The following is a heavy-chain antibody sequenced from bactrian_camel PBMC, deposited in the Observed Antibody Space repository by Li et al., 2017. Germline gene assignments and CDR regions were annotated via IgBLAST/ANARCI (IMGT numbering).Heavy chain of an antibody. J-gene: IGHJ4*01. V-gene: IGHV3S54*01. CDR1: GYTAVINY. CDR3: AAGIWTWRGCAWSESDLYTY. D-gene: IGHD1*01. Sequence: HVQLGESGGGSVHAGGSLRLSCAASGYTAVINYMGWIRQSPGNEREVLAAIYTRDGTAHYADPVKGRFTISHDNANDTAFLQMNSLMPEDSAMYYCAAGIWTWRGCAWSESDLYTYWGQGTQVTVS. CDR2: IYTRDGTA.